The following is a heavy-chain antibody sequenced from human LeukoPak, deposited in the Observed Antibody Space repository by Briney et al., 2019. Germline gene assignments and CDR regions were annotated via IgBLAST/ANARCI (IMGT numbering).Heavy chain of an antibody. CDR2: ISFSSTHI. V-gene: IGHV3-21*06. Sequence: GGSLRLSCAASGFIFSNYGMSWVRQAPGKGLEWVSSISFSSTHIYYADSIQGRFTISRDNAENSLYLQMNSLRAEDTAVYYCTTALYDWNDVNYWGQGTLVTVSS. CDR3: TTALYDWNDVNY. D-gene: IGHD1-20*01. J-gene: IGHJ4*02. CDR1: GFIFSNYG.